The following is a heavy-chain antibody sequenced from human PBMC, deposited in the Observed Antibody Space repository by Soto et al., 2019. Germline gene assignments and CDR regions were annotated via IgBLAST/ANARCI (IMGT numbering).Heavy chain of an antibody. J-gene: IGHJ3*02. V-gene: IGHV3-48*01. D-gene: IGHD6-25*01. CDR2: ISSSSSTI. Sequence: HPGGSLRLSCAASGFTFSSYSMNWVRRAPGKGLEWVSYISSSSSTIYYADSVKGRFTISRDNAKNSLYLQMNSLRAEDTAVYYCAKVKPVRTPSGMDAFDIWGQGTMVTVSS. CDR1: GFTFSSYS. CDR3: AKVKPVRTPSGMDAFDI.